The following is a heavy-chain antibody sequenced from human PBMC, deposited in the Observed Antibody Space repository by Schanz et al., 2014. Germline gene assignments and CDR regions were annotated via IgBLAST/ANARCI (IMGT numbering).Heavy chain of an antibody. CDR2: VNHGGYT. Sequence: QVQLQQWGAGLLKPSETLSLTCAFSGGSFSGYWWTWVRQSPGKGLEWIGEVNHGGYTNYNPSLKSRVTVSVDMSKKHFPLRLSSVTAADTAAYYCATWSGTRLFHNWGQGTLVTVSS. D-gene: IGHD1-7*01. CDR1: GGSFSGYW. J-gene: IGHJ4*02. CDR3: ATWSGTRLFHN. V-gene: IGHV4-34*01.